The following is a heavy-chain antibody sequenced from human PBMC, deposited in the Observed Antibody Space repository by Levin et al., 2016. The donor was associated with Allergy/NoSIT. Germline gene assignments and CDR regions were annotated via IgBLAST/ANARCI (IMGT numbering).Heavy chain of an antibody. Sequence: ASVKVSCKASGYTFSRHYVHWVRQAPGQGLEWMGVINPSDGNTINGQKFRGRVTMTSDTSTETVYMELSSLRSEDTAIYYCARDDEGTGGSNGGADYWGQGTLVTVSS. CDR2: INPSDGNT. CDR1: GYTFSRHY. D-gene: IGHD1-26*01. CDR3: ARDDEGTGGSNGGADY. J-gene: IGHJ4*02. V-gene: IGHV1-46*01.